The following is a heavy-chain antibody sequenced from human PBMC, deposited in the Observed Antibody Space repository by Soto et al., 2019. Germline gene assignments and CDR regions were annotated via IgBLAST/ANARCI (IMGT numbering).Heavy chain of an antibody. CDR2: ISGSGGST. CDR3: AKRNGSGQRGYWFEP. Sequence: EVQVLESGGGLVQLGGSLRLSCAASGFTFSMYAMTWVRQAPGKGLEWVSSISGSGGSTYYADSVKGRFTVSRDSAKNTLYLKKNNERADDTAVYYCAKRNGSGQRGYWFEPWGQETLVTVSS. J-gene: IGHJ5*02. D-gene: IGHD3-10*01. CDR1: GFTFSMYA. V-gene: IGHV3-23*01.